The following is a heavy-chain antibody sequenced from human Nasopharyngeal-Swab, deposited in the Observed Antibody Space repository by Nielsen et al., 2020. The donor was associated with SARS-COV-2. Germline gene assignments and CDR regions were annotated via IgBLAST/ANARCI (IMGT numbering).Heavy chain of an antibody. J-gene: IGHJ6*02. V-gene: IGHV3-48*04. D-gene: IGHD6-6*01. Sequence: GGSLRLSCAASGFTFSSYSMNWVRQAPGKGLEWVSSISSSGSTIYYADSVKGRFTISRDNAKNSLYLQMNSLRAEDTAVYYCARDTIEYSSSSSNYYYYYGMDVWGQGTTVTVSS. CDR3: ARDTIEYSSSSSNYYYYYGMDV. CDR2: ISSSGSTI. CDR1: GFTFSSYS.